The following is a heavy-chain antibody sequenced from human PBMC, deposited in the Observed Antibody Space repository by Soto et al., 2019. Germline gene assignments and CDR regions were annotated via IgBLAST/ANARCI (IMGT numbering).Heavy chain of an antibody. J-gene: IGHJ4*02. D-gene: IGHD2-8*02. CDR2: INHSGSA. CDR1: DGSLSGYY. V-gene: IGHV4-34*01. CDR3: ARDKITGLFDY. Sequence: PSETLSLTCAVYDGSLSGYYWSWIRQSPGKGLEWIGQINHSGSANYHPSLKSRVTIFLHTSGNEFSLELSSVTAADTSVYYCARDKITGLFDYWGQGTLVTVSS.